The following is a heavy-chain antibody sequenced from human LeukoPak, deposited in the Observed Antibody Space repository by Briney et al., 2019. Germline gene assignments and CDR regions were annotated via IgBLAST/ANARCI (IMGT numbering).Heavy chain of an antibody. V-gene: IGHV4-4*09. CDR1: GGSISSYY. J-gene: IGHJ4*02. CDR2: IYTSGST. D-gene: IGHD3-10*01. Sequence: SETLSHTCTVSGGSISSYYWSWIRQPPGKGLEWIGYIYTSGSTNYNPSLKSRVTISVDTSKNQFSLKLSSVTAADTAVYYCARQGKITMVRGVIEWGQGTLVTVSS. CDR3: ARQGKITMVRGVIE.